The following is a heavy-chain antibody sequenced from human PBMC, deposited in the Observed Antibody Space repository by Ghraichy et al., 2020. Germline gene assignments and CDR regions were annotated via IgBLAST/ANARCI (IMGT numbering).Heavy chain of an antibody. CDR2: IYYSGST. CDR3: ARSPSSTYLGDY. Sequence: SETLSLTCTVSGGSISSGGYSWSWIRQHPGKGLEWIGYIYYSGSTYYNPSLKSRISISLDTSNNQFSLKLSSVTAADTAVYYCARSPSSTYLGDYWGQGTLVTVSS. CDR1: GGSISSGGYS. D-gene: IGHD3-16*01. V-gene: IGHV4-31*03. J-gene: IGHJ4*02.